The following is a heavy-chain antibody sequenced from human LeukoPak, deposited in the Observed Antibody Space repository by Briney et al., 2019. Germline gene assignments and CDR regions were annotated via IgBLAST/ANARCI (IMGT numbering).Heavy chain of an antibody. CDR2: ISGSGAT. CDR3: ARDPMYNGGNSGAFDF. V-gene: IGHV3-11*01. Sequence: PGGSLRLPCAASGFTFSDHFMTWIRQAPGKGLEWISYISGSGATYYADSVKGRFTISRDNVQNSLWLQMSSLRAEDTAVYYCARDPMYNGGNSGAFDFWGQGTLVTVSS. CDR1: GFTFSDHF. D-gene: IGHD4-23*01. J-gene: IGHJ3*01.